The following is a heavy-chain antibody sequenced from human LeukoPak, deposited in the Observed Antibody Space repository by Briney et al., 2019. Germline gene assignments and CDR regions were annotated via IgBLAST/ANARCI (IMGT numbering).Heavy chain of an antibody. CDR3: ATGPWCSGDCNRFGY. CDR1: GYTLTDLS. Sequence: ASVKVSCKVSGYTLTDLSMHWVRQAPGNGLEWMGGFDPEDGETIYAQKFQGRVTMTEDTSTDTAYMELSSLRSEDTAVYYCATGPWCSGDCNRFGYWGQGTLVTVSS. V-gene: IGHV1-24*01. D-gene: IGHD2-21*02. J-gene: IGHJ4*02. CDR2: FDPEDGET.